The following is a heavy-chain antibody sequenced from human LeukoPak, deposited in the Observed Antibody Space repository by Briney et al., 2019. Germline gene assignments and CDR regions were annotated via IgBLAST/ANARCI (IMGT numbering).Heavy chain of an antibody. J-gene: IGHJ5*02. V-gene: IGHV3-23*01. Sequence: GGSLRLSCAASGFTFSSYAMSWVRQAPGKGLEWVSAISGSGGSTYYADSVKGRFTISRDNSKNTLYLEMNSLRAEDTAVYYCAKWVAASGTSWFDPWGQGTLVTVSS. CDR3: AKWVAASGTSWFDP. CDR1: GFTFSSYA. CDR2: ISGSGGST. D-gene: IGHD6-13*01.